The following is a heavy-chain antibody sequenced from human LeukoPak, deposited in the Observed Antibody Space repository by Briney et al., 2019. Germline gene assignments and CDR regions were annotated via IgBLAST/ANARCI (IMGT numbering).Heavy chain of an antibody. Sequence: SETLSLTCTVSGGSISSSSYYWGWIRQPPGKGLEWIGSIYYSGSTYYNASLKSRVTISVDTSKNQFSRELSSVTAADAAVYYCARHPQQLAGFDYWGQGTLVTVSS. J-gene: IGHJ4*02. D-gene: IGHD6-13*01. CDR3: ARHPQQLAGFDY. CDR1: GGSISSSSYY. V-gene: IGHV4-39*01. CDR2: IYYSGST.